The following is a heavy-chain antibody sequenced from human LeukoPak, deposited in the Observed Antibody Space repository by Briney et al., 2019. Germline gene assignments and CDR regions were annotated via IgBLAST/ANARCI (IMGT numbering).Heavy chain of an antibody. D-gene: IGHD3-3*02. CDR3: ARDGAFRIYDY. CDR1: GFAFSSYW. V-gene: IGHV3-7*01. J-gene: IGHJ4*02. Sequence: GGSLRLSCAASGFAFSSYWMTWVRQAPGKGLEWVASIKQDGSEKYYVDSVKGRFTISRDNARNSLYLQMSSLRADDTAVYYCARDGAFRIYDYWGQGSLVTVSS. CDR2: IKQDGSEK.